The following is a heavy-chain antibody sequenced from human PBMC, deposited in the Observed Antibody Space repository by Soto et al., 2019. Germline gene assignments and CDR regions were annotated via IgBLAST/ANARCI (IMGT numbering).Heavy chain of an antibody. Sequence: GGSLRLSCAASGFPFSTYPMNWVRQAPGKGLEWVSGISGTGFSTYYADSVKGRLTISRDNSKNMVFLQMNSLRAEDTAVYYCVKFPVITASDYYYAMDVWGQGTTVTVSS. V-gene: IGHV3-23*01. J-gene: IGHJ6*02. CDR3: VKFPVITASDYYYAMDV. CDR2: ISGTGFST. CDR1: GFPFSTYP. D-gene: IGHD4-4*01.